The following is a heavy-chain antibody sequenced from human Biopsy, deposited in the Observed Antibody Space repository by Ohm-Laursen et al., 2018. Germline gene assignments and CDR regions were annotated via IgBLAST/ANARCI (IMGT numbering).Heavy chain of an antibody. CDR1: GFSFTGYY. CDR3: AADINVWNVNY. V-gene: IGHV1-24*01. Sequence: ASVKVSCKASGFSFTGYYIHWVRQAPGRGLEWMGGFAPENGKTIYAQKFRGRVTMTEDTSTDTAYMELSSLRSEDTAVYYCAADINVWNVNYWGQGTQVTVSS. J-gene: IGHJ4*02. CDR2: FAPENGKT. D-gene: IGHD1-1*01.